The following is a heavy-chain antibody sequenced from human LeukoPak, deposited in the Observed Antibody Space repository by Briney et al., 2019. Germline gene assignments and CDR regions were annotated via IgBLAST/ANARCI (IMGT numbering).Heavy chain of an antibody. CDR3: ARSTTVVNGYAFDI. CDR1: GYSISSGYY. Sequence: SETLSLTCTVSGYSISSGYYWGWIRQPPGKGLEWIGSGSTYYNPSLKSRVTMSVDTSKNQFSLKLSSVTAADTAVYYCARSTTVVNGYAFDIWGQGTMVTVSS. V-gene: IGHV4-38-2*02. CDR2: SGST. J-gene: IGHJ3*02. D-gene: IGHD4-23*01.